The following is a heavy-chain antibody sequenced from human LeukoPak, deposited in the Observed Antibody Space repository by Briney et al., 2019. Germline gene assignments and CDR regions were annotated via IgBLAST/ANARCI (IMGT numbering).Heavy chain of an antibody. CDR1: GGSFSGYY. CDR2: INHSGST. J-gene: IGHJ4*02. CDR3: ARVSADGYSYSLDY. Sequence: SETLSLTCAVYGGSFSGYYWSWIRQPPGKGLEWIGEINHSGSTNYNPSLKSRVTISVDTSKNQFSLKLSSVTAADTAVYYCARVSADGYSYSLDYWGQGTLVTVSS. V-gene: IGHV4-34*01. D-gene: IGHD5-24*01.